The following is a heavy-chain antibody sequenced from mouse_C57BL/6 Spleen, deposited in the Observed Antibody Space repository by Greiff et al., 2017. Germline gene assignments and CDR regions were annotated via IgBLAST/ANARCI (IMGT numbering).Heavy chain of an antibody. CDR3: ARPRDYLYAMDY. V-gene: IGHV5-17*01. CDR1: GFTFSDYG. Sequence: DVMLVESGGGLVKPGGSLKLSCAASGFTFSDYGMHWVRQAPEKGLEWVAYISSGSSTIYYADTVKGRFTISRDNAKNTLFLQLTSLRSEDTAMYYCARPRDYLYAMDYWGQGTSVTVSS. D-gene: IGHD2-4*01. J-gene: IGHJ4*01. CDR2: ISSGSSTI.